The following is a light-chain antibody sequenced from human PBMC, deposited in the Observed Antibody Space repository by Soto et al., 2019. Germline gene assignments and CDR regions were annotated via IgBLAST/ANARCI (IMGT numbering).Light chain of an antibody. CDR3: SLYTSSSTFVV. J-gene: IGLJ2*01. CDR2: EVS. V-gene: IGLV2-18*01. CDR1: SSDVGSYNR. Sequence: QSALTKPPSVSGSPGQSVTISCTGTSSDVGSYNRVSWYQQPPGTAPKLMIYEVSNRPSGVPDRFSGSKSGNTASLTISGLQAEDEADYYCSLYTSSSTFVVFGGGTKLTVL.